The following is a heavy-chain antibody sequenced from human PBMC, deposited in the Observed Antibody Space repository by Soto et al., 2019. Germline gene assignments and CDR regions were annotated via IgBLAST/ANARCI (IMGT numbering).Heavy chain of an antibody. CDR2: IYYSGST. CDR3: ASHARGAYYFDY. J-gene: IGHJ4*02. CDR1: GGSISSSSYY. Sequence: SETLSHTCTVSGGSISSSSYYWGWIRQPPGKGLEWIGSIYYSGSTYYNPSLKSRVTISVDTSKNQFSLKLSSVTAADTAVYYCASHARGAYYFDYWGQGTLVTVSS. D-gene: IGHD3-16*01. V-gene: IGHV4-39*01.